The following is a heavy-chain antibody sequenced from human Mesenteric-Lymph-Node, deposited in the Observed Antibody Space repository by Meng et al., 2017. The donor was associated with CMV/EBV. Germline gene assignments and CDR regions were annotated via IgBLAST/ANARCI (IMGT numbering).Heavy chain of an antibody. CDR2: IKEDGSEK. J-gene: IGHJ6*02. Sequence: GGSLRLSCVASGFTFNNYWMSWVRQAPGKGLERVANIKEDGSEKYYVDSVKGRFTVSRDNAKNSLYLQMNSLRAEDTAVYYCAAADKYRYYYYGMDVWGQGTTVTVSS. V-gene: IGHV3-7*01. CDR1: GFTFNNYW. CDR3: AAADKYRYYYYGMDV. D-gene: IGHD2-2*01.